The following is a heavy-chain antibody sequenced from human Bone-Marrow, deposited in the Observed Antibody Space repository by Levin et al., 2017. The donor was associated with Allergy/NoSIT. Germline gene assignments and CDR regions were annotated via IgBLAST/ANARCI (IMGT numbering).Heavy chain of an antibody. CDR2: ISYDGSNK. CDR3: AKDRVYGGYGMDV. D-gene: IGHD6-6*01. Sequence: GESLKISCAASGFTFSSYGMHWVRQAPGKGLEWVAVISYDGSNKYYADSVKGRFTISRDNSKNTLYLQMNSLRAEDTAVYYCAKDRVYGGYGMDVWGQGTTVTVSS. CDR1: GFTFSSYG. V-gene: IGHV3-30*18. J-gene: IGHJ6*02.